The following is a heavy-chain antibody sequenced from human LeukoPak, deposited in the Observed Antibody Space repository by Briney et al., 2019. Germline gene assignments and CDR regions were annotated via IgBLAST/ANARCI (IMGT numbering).Heavy chain of an antibody. J-gene: IGHJ4*02. CDR3: ARGLLRFLEWSDSPYFDY. Sequence: GGSLRLSCAASGLTLSSYGMHWVRQAPGKGLEWVAVIWYDGSNKYYADSVKVRFTISRDNSKNTLYLQMNSLRAEDTAVYYCARGLLRFLEWSDSPYFDYWGQGNLVTVSS. D-gene: IGHD3-3*01. CDR2: IWYDGSNK. CDR1: GLTLSSYG. V-gene: IGHV3-33*01.